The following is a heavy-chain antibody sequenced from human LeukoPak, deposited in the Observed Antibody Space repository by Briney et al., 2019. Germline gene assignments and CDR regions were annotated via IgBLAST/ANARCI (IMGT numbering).Heavy chain of an antibody. J-gene: IGHJ4*02. CDR3: AKEKGTSGSSGLFDY. Sequence: GGSLRLSCAASGFTFSSFWMTWVRQAPGKGLEWVSAISGSGGSTYYADSVKGRFTISRDNSKNTLYLQMNSLRAEDTAVYYCAKEKGTSGSSGLFDYWGQGTLVTVSS. V-gene: IGHV3-23*01. CDR2: ISGSGGST. D-gene: IGHD3-22*01. CDR1: GFTFSSFW.